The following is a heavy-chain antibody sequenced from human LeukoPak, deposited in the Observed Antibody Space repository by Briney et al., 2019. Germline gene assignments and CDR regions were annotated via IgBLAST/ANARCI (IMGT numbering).Heavy chain of an antibody. D-gene: IGHD3-22*01. CDR3: ARLSSGYYYGLDY. CDR2: IYSGGST. CDR1: GFTVSSNY. Sequence: PGGSLRLSCAASGFTVSSNYMSWVRQAPGKGLEWVSVIYSGGSTYYADSVKGRFTISRDNSKNTLYLQMNSLRAEDTAVYYCARLSSGYYYGLDYWGQGTLVTVSS. J-gene: IGHJ4*02. V-gene: IGHV3-53*01.